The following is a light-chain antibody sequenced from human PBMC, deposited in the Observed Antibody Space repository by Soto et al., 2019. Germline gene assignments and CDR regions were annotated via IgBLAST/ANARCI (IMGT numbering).Light chain of an antibody. Sequence: EIVLTQSPGTLSLSPGERATLSCRASQSVSSSYLAWYQQKPGQAPRLLIYGASSRATGIPDRFSGSGSGTDFTLTISRLEPEDFAVYYCQQYGSSPRRFGHGTKVDIK. J-gene: IGKJ1*01. V-gene: IGKV3-20*01. CDR2: GAS. CDR1: QSVSSSY. CDR3: QQYGSSPRR.